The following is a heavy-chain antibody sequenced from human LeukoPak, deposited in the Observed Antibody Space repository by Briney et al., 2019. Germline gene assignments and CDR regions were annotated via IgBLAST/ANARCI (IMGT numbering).Heavy chain of an antibody. J-gene: IGHJ4*02. CDR2: MNPNSGNT. CDR3: WTTFDYFDY. CDR1: GYTFTSYD. V-gene: IGHV1-8*01. Sequence: ASVKVSCKASGYTFTSYDINWVRQATGQGLEWMGWMNPNSGNTGYAQKFQGRVTMTRDTSISTAYMELSRLRSDDTAVYYCWTTFDYFDYWGQGTLVTVSS. D-gene: IGHD3-16*01.